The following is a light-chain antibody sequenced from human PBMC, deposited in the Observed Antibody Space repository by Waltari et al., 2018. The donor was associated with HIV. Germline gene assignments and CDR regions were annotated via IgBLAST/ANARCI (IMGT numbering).Light chain of an antibody. CDR2: SAS. CDR3: QEYNKWPPVT. CDR1: RTVSTD. Sequence: EIILTQSPATLSVSPGESATLSCRASRTVSTDLAWYQQRPGQAPRLLIYSASTRASGVPARFSASGSGTEFTLTISSLQSEDFALYYCQEYNKWPPVTFGPGTRVD. J-gene: IGKJ3*01. V-gene: IGKV3-15*01.